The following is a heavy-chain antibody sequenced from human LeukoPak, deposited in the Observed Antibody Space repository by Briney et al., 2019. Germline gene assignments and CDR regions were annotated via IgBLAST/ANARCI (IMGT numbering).Heavy chain of an antibody. J-gene: IGHJ4*02. D-gene: IGHD3-9*01. CDR1: GVPLCSHA. CDR2: TSGSGRTT. CDR3: VKTSNDILTGWYSFDH. V-gene: IGHV3-23*01. Sequence: GGCLRLSSAVSGVPLCSHAMSWVRPTPHGGVEWVSATSGSGRTTYYADSVEGRFTISRDNSKNMLYLQMNSLRAEDTALYYCVKTSNDILTGWYSFDHWGQGTQVTASS.